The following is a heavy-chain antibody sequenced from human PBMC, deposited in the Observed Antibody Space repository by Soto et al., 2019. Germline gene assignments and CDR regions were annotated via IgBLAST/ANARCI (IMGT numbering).Heavy chain of an antibody. V-gene: IGHV1-18*01. D-gene: IGHD3-22*01. J-gene: IGHJ1*01. CDR2: ISAYNGNT. CDR1: GYTFTSYG. CDR3: ARERYDSGGPVYFPH. Sequence: QVQLVQSGAGVKKPGASVKVSCKASGYTFTSYGISWVRQAPGQGLEWMGWISAYNGNTNYAQKLQGRVTMTTDTSTSTAYLELRSVRSDAAAVDYSARERYDSGGPVYFPHWGQGTLVTVSS.